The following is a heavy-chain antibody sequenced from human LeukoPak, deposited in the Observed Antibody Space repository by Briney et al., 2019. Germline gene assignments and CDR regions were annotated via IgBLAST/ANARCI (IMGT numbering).Heavy chain of an antibody. CDR2: IYDSGST. V-gene: IGHV4-39*07. D-gene: IGHD3-22*01. J-gene: IGHJ5*02. CDR1: GGSIRSSYYY. Sequence: PSETLSLTCTVSGGSIRSSYYYWGWIRQPPGKGLEWIGSIYDSGSTYYNPSLKSRVTISVDTSKNQFSLKLSSVTAADTAVYYCARDVAPLYYYDSSGYQAWGQGTLVTVSS. CDR3: ARDVAPLYYYDSSGYQA.